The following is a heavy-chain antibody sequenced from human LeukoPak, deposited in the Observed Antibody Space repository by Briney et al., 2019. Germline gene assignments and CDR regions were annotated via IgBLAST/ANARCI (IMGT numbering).Heavy chain of an antibody. CDR2: ISAYNGNI. J-gene: IGHJ4*02. CDR1: GYTFTSYG. V-gene: IGHV1-18*01. CDR3: TIMTHCTGGTCYSYDH. Sequence: ASAKVSCKTSGYTFTSYGITWVRQAPGKGLEWMGWISAYNGNIDYAQNLQGRVTMTTDTSTSTAYMELRSLRSDDTAVYYCTIMTHCTGGTCYSYDHWGQGTMVAVSS. D-gene: IGHD2-15*01.